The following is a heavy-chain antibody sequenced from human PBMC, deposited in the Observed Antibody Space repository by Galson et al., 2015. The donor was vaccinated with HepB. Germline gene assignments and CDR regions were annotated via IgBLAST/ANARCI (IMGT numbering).Heavy chain of an antibody. CDR3: AKDPASSTTPLEYFQH. CDR1: GFTFSSYG. CDR2: ISYDGSNK. D-gene: IGHD2-2*01. Sequence: SLRLSCAASGFTFSSYGMHWVRQAPGKGLEWVAVISYDGSNKYYADSVKGRFTISRDNSKNTLYLQMNSLRAEDTAVYYCAKDPASSTTPLEYFQHWGQGTLVTVSS. V-gene: IGHV3-30*18. J-gene: IGHJ1*01.